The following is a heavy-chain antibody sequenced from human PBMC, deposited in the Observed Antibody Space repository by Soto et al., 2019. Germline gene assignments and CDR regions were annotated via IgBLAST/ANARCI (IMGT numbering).Heavy chain of an antibody. CDR1: GFSFNNYT. V-gene: IGHV3-21*01. CDR2: ISGGRSSI. Sequence: EVQLVESGGGLVQPGGSLRLSCAASGFSFNNYTMNWVRQAPGKGLQWVSSISGGRSSIYYADSVKGRFTISRDNAKNSLYLQMNSLRADDTAVYYCAMSRGATVWGQGTLVTVSS. CDR3: AMSRGATV. D-gene: IGHD1-26*01. J-gene: IGHJ4*02.